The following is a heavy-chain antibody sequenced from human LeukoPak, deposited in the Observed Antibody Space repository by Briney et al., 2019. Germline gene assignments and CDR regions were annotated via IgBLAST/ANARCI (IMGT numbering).Heavy chain of an antibody. CDR1: GGSISSYY. CDR2: IYYSGST. J-gene: IGHJ4*02. CDR3: AREGRDGYRLLDD. V-gene: IGHV4-59*01. D-gene: IGHD5-24*01. Sequence: SETLSLTCTVSGGSISSYYWSWIRQPPGKGLEWIGYIYYSGSTNYNPSLKSRVTISVDTSKNQFSLKLSSVTAADTAVYYCAREGRDGYRLLDDWGQGTLVTVSS.